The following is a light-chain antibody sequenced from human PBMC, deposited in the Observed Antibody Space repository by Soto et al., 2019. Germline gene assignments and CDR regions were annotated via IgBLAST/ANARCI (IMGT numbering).Light chain of an antibody. V-gene: IGKV1-39*01. J-gene: IGKJ4*01. CDR2: AAS. Sequence: DIQMTQSPSSLSASVGDRVTITCRASQSISSYLNWYQQIPGKAPKLLIYAASSLYSGVPSRFSGGGSGTDFTLTISSLQPEDFATYYCQQSYSTPLPFGGGTTVEI. CDR3: QQSYSTPLP. CDR1: QSISSY.